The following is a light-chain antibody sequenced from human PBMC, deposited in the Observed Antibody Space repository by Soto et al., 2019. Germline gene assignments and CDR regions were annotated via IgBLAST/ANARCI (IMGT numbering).Light chain of an antibody. CDR2: EAK. CDR3: SSYAGNNNFV. Sequence: QSVLTQPPSASGSPGQSVTVSCTGSSSDIGDYNFVSWYQQHPGKAPKLIIYEAKKRPSGVPDRFSASKSGNTASLTVSGLQAEDEADYYCSSYAGNNNFVFGSGTKVTVL. J-gene: IGLJ1*01. CDR1: SSDIGDYNF. V-gene: IGLV2-8*01.